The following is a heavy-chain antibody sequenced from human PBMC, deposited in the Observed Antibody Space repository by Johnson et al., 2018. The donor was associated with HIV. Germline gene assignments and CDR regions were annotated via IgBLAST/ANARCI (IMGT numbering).Heavy chain of an antibody. Sequence: QVQLVESGGGLVKPGGSLRLSCAASGFTFSDYYMSWIRQAPWKGLAWVSYISSSGSTIYYADSVKCRFTISRDNAKNSLYLQMNSLRAEETAVYYCAKERYMGSTTLADAFDMWGQGTMVTVSA. CDR2: ISSSGSTI. J-gene: IGHJ3*02. V-gene: IGHV3-11*04. CDR3: AKERYMGSTTLADAFDM. D-gene: IGHD1-26*01. CDR1: GFTFSDYY.